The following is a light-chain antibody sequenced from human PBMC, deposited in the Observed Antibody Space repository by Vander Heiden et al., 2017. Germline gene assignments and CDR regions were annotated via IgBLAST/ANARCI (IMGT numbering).Light chain of an antibody. V-gene: IGLV2-14*03. CDR3: SSYTSSSTLV. CDR1: SSDVGGYNY. J-gene: IGLJ2*01. CDR2: DVS. Sequence: QSALTQPASVSGSPGQSITISCTGTSSDVGGYNYVSWYQQHPGKAPKLMIYDVSNRPSGVSNRFSGSKSDNTASLTISGLQAEDEADHYCSSYTSSSTLVFGGGTKLTVL.